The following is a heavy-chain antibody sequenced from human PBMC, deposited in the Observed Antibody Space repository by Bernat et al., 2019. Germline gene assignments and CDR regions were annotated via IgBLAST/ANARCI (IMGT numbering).Heavy chain of an antibody. J-gene: IGHJ5*02. CDR1: GGSISSSSYY. V-gene: IGHV4-39*02. D-gene: IGHD2-2*01. Sequence: QLQLQESGPGLVKPSETLSLTCTVSGGSISSSSYYWGWIRQPPGKGLGWIGSIYYSGSTYYNPSLKSRVNISVDTSKSQFSLKLSSETAADTAVYYCARDHYCSSTSCFNWFDPWGQGTLVTVSS. CDR2: IYYSGST. CDR3: ARDHYCSSTSCFNWFDP.